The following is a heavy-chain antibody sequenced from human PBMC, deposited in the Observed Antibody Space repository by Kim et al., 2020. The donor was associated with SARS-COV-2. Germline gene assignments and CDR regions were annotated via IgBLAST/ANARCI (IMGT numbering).Heavy chain of an antibody. V-gene: IGHV3-30*18. CDR2: ISYDGSNK. D-gene: IGHD6-6*01. Sequence: GGSLRLSCAASGFTFSSYGMHWVRQAPGKGLEWVAVISYDGSNKYYADSVKGRFTISRDNSKNTLYLQMNSLRAEDTAVYYCAKDEGSSSLSTLGQGTLVTVSS. CDR1: GFTFSSYG. CDR3: AKDEGSSSLST. J-gene: IGHJ5*02.